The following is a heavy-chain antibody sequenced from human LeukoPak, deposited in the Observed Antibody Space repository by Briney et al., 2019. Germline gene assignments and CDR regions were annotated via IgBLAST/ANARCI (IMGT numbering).Heavy chain of an antibody. CDR2: IKQDGSEK. J-gene: IGHJ1*01. D-gene: IGHD4-11*01. CDR3: ATYSILNAREFRY. V-gene: IGHV3-7*01. Sequence: TGGSLRLSCAASGFTFSSYWMSWVRQAPGKGLEWVANIKQDGSEKYYVDSVKGRFTISRDNAKNSVYLQMNSLGADDTAVYYCATYSILNAREFRYWGQGTLVTVTS. CDR1: GFTFSSYW.